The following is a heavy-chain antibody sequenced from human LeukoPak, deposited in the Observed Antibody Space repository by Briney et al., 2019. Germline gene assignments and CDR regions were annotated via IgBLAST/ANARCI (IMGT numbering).Heavy chain of an antibody. CDR3: AKGGMSSSGLDY. J-gene: IGHJ4*02. Sequence: PGGSLRLSCAASGFTFSSYAMTWVRQAPGKGLEWVSSLIDTGGSTYYAYSVKGRFTISRDNSKNTLYLQMNSLRAEDTALYYCAKGGMSSSGLDYWGQGTLVTVPS. CDR1: GFTFSSYA. V-gene: IGHV3-23*01. D-gene: IGHD6-19*01. CDR2: LIDTGGST.